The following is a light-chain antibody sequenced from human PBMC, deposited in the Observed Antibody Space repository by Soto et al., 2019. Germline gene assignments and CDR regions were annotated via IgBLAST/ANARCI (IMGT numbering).Light chain of an antibody. J-gene: IGLJ3*02. Sequence: QSALIQPASVSGSPGQSITISCTGTSSDVGSYNLVSWYQQHPGKAPKLMIYEVSKRPSGVSNRFSGSKSGNTASLTISGLQAEDEADYYCCSYAGSSTFEKVFGGGTKLTVL. V-gene: IGLV2-23*02. CDR2: EVS. CDR1: SSDVGSYNL. CDR3: CSYAGSSTFEKV.